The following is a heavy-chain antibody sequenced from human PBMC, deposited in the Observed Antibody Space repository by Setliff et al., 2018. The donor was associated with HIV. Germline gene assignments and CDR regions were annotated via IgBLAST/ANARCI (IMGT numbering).Heavy chain of an antibody. CDR3: ATSGFYDILTGPTPGVFDI. J-gene: IGHJ3*02. CDR2: FDPEDDKT. Sequence: ASVKVSCKVSGYSLTELSIHWVRQAPGEGLEWMGGFDPEDDKTVYAEKFQGRVTMTEDTSTDTAYMALSSLRSEDTAMYYCATSGFYDILTGPTPGVFDIWGQGTMVT. CDR1: GYSLTELS. D-gene: IGHD3-9*01. V-gene: IGHV1-24*01.